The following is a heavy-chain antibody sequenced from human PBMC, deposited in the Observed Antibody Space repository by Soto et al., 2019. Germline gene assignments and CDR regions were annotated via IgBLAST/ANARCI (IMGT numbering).Heavy chain of an antibody. CDR2: IYWNEDK. J-gene: IGHJ4*02. Sequence: QITLKESGPTLVKPTQTLTLTCTNSGFSLRTTGVGVGWIRQPPGKALEWLGIIYWNEDKRYSPSLKNRFTLTSDISKSQVVLTMTNMDPVDTATYYCAHTWGLPFDYWGQGTLVIVSS. V-gene: IGHV2-5*01. CDR3: AHTWGLPFDY. D-gene: IGHD3-16*01. CDR1: GFSLRTTGVG.